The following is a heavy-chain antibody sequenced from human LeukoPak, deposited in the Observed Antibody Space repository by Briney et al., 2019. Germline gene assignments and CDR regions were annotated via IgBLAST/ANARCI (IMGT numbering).Heavy chain of an antibody. CDR2: INAGNGNT. V-gene: IGHV1-3*01. Sequence: GASVKVSCKASGYTFTSYAMHWVRQAPGQRLEWMGWINAGNGNTKYSQKFQGRVTVTRDTSASTAYMELSSLRSEDTAVYYCARDEGPVTTWYYYYYGMDVWGQGTTVTVSS. J-gene: IGHJ6*02. CDR3: ARDEGPVTTWYYYYYGMDV. D-gene: IGHD4-17*01. CDR1: GYTFTSYA.